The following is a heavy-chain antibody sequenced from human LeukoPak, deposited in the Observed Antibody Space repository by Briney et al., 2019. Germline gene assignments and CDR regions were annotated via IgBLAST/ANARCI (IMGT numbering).Heavy chain of an antibody. CDR3: ARGEYYDFWSGYFDY. J-gene: IGHJ4*02. D-gene: IGHD3-3*01. CDR1: GFTFSSYS. V-gene: IGHV3-21*01. CDR2: ISSSSSYI. Sequence: PGGSLRLSCAASGFTFSSYSMNWVRQAPGKGLEWVSSISSSSSYIYYADSVKGRFTISRDNAKNSLYLQMNSLRAEDTAVYYCARGEYYDFWSGYFDYWGQGTLSPSPQ.